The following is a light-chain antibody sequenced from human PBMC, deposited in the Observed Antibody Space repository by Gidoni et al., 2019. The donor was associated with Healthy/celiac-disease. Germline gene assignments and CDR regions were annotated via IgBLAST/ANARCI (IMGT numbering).Light chain of an antibody. J-gene: IGKJ5*01. Sequence: DIQMSQSPSSLSASVGDRVTITCRASQSISSYLNWYQQKPGKAPKLLIYAASSWQSGVPDRFSGSGSGTDFTLTISRLEPEDFAIYYCQQSYSTRITFGPGTRVDIK. CDR3: QQSYSTRIT. CDR1: QSISSY. V-gene: IGKV1-39*01. CDR2: AAS.